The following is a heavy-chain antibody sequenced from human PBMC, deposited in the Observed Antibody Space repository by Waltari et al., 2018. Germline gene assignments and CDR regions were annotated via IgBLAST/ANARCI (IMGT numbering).Heavy chain of an antibody. Sequence: EVQLEESGGGLVQPGGSLRLSCAASGFTFRSYWMHWVRQAPGKGLGWVSRINSDGSTISYADSVKGRFTISRDNAKNTLYLQMNSLSAEDTAVYYCASAYYDILDWGQGTLVTVSS. CDR3: ASAYYDILD. CDR1: GFTFRSYW. CDR2: INSDGSTI. D-gene: IGHD3-9*01. J-gene: IGHJ4*02. V-gene: IGHV3-74*01.